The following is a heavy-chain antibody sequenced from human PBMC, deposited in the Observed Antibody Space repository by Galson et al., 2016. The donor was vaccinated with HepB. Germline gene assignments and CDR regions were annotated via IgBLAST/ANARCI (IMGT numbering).Heavy chain of an antibody. V-gene: IGHV1-3*01. D-gene: IGHD2-2*01. CDR3: GRLSWLVVIPAAMSFDYGMDV. Sequence: SVKVSCKASGYTFTNYAMHWVRQAPGQRLEWMGWINAGNGNTKYSQTFQGRVTITRDTSASTAYMDLSSLRSEDTAVYCCGRLSWLVVIPAAMSFDYGMDVWGQGTTVTVSS. CDR2: INAGNGNT. J-gene: IGHJ6*02. CDR1: GYTFTNYA.